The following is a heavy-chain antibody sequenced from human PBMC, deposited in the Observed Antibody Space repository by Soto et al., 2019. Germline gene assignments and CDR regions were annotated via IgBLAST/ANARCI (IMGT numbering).Heavy chain of an antibody. CDR3: TVSGIVALKLYYFDY. V-gene: IGHV3-23*01. CDR1: GFTFSSYA. D-gene: IGHD1-26*01. CDR2: ISGSGGST. Sequence: EVQLLESGGGLVQPGGSLRLSCAASGFTFSSYAMSWVRQAPGKGLEWVSAISGSGGSTYYADSVKGRFTISRDNSKNTLYLQMNSLRAEDTAVYYCTVSGIVALKLYYFDYWGQGTLVTVSS. J-gene: IGHJ4*02.